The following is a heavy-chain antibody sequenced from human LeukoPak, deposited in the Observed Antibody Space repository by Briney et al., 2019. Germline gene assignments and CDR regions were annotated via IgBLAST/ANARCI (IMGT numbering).Heavy chain of an antibody. CDR2: ISIGSSFI. D-gene: IGHD3-16*01. CDR3: ARDQGGERWFDP. CDR1: GFTFGSDA. Sequence: GGSLRLSCAASGFTFGSDAMNSLRQAPANGLEWVSSISIGSSFIYYADSVKGRFTISRDNAKNSLYLQMNSLRAEDTAIYYCARDQGGERWFDPWGQGTLVTVSS. J-gene: IGHJ5*02. V-gene: IGHV3-21*01.